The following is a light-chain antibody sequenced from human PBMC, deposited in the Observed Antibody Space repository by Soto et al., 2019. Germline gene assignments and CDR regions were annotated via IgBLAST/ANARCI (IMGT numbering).Light chain of an antibody. J-gene: IGLJ3*02. Sequence: QSVLTQPPSVSGAPGQRVTISCTGSSSNIGAGYDVQWYQQLPGTAPKLLIYGDTNRPSGVPDRFSGSNSGTSASLAITGLQAEDESDYYCQSYDSSLSGSVFGGGTKLTVI. V-gene: IGLV1-40*01. CDR3: QSYDSSLSGSV. CDR2: GDT. CDR1: SSNIGAGYD.